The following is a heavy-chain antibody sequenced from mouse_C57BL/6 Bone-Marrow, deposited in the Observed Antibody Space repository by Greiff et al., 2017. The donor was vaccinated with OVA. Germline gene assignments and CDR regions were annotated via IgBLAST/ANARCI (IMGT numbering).Heavy chain of an antibody. Sequence: EVNVVESGEGLVKPGGSLKLSCAASGFTFSSYAMSWVRQTPEKRLEWVAYISSGGDYIYYADTVKGRFTISRDNARNTLYLQMSSLKSEDTAMYYCTRDKGGNYFYWYFDVWGTGTTVTVSS. CDR2: ISSGGDYI. D-gene: IGHD2-1*01. CDR3: TRDKGGNYFYWYFDV. CDR1: GFTFSSYA. V-gene: IGHV5-9-1*02. J-gene: IGHJ1*03.